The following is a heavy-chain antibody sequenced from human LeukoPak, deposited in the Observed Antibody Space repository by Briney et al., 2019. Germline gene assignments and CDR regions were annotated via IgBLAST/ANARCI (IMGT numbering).Heavy chain of an antibody. CDR1: GFTFGSYA. V-gene: IGHV3-23*01. CDR2: ISSSGGST. Sequence: PGESLRLSCAASGFTFGSYAMSWVRQAPGKGLEWVSGISSSGGSTYYADSVKGRFTISRDNSKNTVYLQMISLRAGDTAVYHCAKEAGNGWSYFDCWGQGTLVTVSS. CDR3: AKEAGNGWSYFDC. J-gene: IGHJ4*02. D-gene: IGHD6-19*01.